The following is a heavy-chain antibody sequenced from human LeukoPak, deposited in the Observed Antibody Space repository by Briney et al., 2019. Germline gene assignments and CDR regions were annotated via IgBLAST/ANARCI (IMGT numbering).Heavy chain of an antibody. D-gene: IGHD3-22*01. Sequence: GGSLRLSCAASGFTFSSYWMSWVRQAPGEGLEWVANIKQDGSEIYYVDSVKGRFTTSRDNAKNSLYLQMNSLRAEDTAVYYCARASYESSGYYEWCFDYWGQGTLVTVSS. CDR3: ARASYESSGYYEWCFDY. J-gene: IGHJ4*02. CDR1: GFTFSSYW. V-gene: IGHV3-7*01. CDR2: IKQDGSEI.